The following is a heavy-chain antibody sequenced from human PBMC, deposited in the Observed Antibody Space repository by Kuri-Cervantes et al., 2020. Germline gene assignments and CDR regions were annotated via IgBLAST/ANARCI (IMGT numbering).Heavy chain of an antibody. J-gene: IGHJ3*02. Sequence: GESLKISCKGSGYSFSNYWIGWVRQMPGKGLEWMGMFYPDDSDTRYSPSFQGQVTISSDKSINTAYLQWSGLKASDTAMYYCARVNDGDAFDIWGQGTMVTVSS. CDR3: ARVNDGDAFDI. CDR2: FYPDDSDT. V-gene: IGHV5-51*01. D-gene: IGHD2-21*01. CDR1: GYSFSNYW.